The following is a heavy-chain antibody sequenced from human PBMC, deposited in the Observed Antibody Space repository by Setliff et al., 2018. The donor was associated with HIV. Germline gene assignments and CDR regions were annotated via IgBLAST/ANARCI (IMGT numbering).Heavy chain of an antibody. D-gene: IGHD3-10*01. Sequence: PGGSLRLSCAASGFTFSNYVINWVRQAPGKGLEWISGISGSGVNSYYADSVKGRFTISRDNSKNTVYLQMNSLRAEDTAVYYCARDHNTMVRGVGYYYYGMDVWGQGTTVTVSS. CDR3: ARDHNTMVRGVGYYYYGMDV. J-gene: IGHJ6*02. V-gene: IGHV3-23*01. CDR2: ISGSGVNS. CDR1: GFTFSNYV.